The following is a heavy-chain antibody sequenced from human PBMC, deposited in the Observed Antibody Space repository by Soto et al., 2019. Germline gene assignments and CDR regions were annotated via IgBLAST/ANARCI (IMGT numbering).Heavy chain of an antibody. CDR2: ISGSGGSP. J-gene: IGHJ6*02. CDR3: AKVTKRAAAGRYEYYKYGMDV. D-gene: IGHD6-13*01. V-gene: IGHV3-23*01. CDR1: GFAFSTYA. Sequence: PGGSLRLSCAAAGFAFSTYAMTWVRQAPGKGLEWVSVISGSGGSPYYAASVKGRFTISRDNSKNTLFLQMNGLRAEDTAVYYCAKVTKRAAAGRYEYYKYGMDVWGQGTTVTVSS.